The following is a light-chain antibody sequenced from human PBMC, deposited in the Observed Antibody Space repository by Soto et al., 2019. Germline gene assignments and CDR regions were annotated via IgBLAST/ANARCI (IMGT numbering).Light chain of an antibody. V-gene: IGLV2-14*03. CDR3: SAYSTGSTPVL. CDR2: DVN. J-gene: IGLJ3*02. Sequence: QSVLTQPASVSGSPGQSITISCTGTSSDVGSTFNYVSWYQHHPGKAPRLIMSDVNHRPSGVSDRFSGPKSGNTASLTISGLQAEDEGHYFCSAYSTGSTPVLFGGGTKVTVL. CDR1: SSDVGSTFNY.